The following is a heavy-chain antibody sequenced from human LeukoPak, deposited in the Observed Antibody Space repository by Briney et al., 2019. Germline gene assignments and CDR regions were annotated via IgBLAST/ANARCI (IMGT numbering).Heavy chain of an antibody. Sequence: PSETLSLTCTVSGSSISSYYWSWIRQPPGKGLEWIGYIYYSGSTNYNPSLKSRVTISVDTSKNQFSLKLSSVTAADTAVYYCARTGGQGLDYWGQGTLVTVSS. V-gene: IGHV4-59*08. CDR2: IYYSGST. J-gene: IGHJ4*02. CDR1: GSSISSYY. D-gene: IGHD1-14*01. CDR3: ARTGGQGLDY.